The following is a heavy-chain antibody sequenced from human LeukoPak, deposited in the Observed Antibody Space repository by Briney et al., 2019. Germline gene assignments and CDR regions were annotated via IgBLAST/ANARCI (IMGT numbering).Heavy chain of an antibody. CDR2: IIPIFGTA. D-gene: IGHD2-15*01. CDR3: AREDLRYCSTRSCPDY. V-gene: IGHV1-69*06. Sequence: SVKVSCKSSGGTFSNYAITWVRQAPGQGGEDMGGIIPIFGTANYAQKFQGRVTITADKYTSTAYMELMSLRSEDTAVYYCAREDLRYCSTRSCPDYWGQGTLVTVSS. J-gene: IGHJ4*02. CDR1: GGTFSNYA.